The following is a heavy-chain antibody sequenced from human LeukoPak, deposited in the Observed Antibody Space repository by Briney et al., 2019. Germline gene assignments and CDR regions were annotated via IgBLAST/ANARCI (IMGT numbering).Heavy chain of an antibody. CDR3: AREAYLTANWFDP. V-gene: IGHV1-2*02. CDR2: INPKNGGR. Sequence: GGXXRVSCKASGYTFTGFYMHWVRQAPGQGIEWMGWINPKNGGRNYAQKFQGRVTMTRDTKIRKAYMEISRLRSDDTAVYYCAREAYLTANWFDPWGQGTLVTVSS. D-gene: IGHD2-21*02. CDR1: GYTFTGFY. J-gene: IGHJ5*02.